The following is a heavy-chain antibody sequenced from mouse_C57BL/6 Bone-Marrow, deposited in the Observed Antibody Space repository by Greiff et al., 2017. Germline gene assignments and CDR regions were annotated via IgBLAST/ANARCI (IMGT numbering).Heavy chain of an antibody. Sequence: EVQLQQSGAELVRPGASVKLSCTASGFNIKDDYMHWVKQRPEQGLEWIGWIDPENGDTEYASKFQGKATITADTSSNTAYLQLSSLTSEDTAVYYCTTLGYGSYYYAMDYWGQGTSGTVSS. V-gene: IGHV14-4*01. CDR1: GFNIKDDY. D-gene: IGHD1-1*01. CDR2: IDPENGDT. CDR3: TTLGYGSYYYAMDY. J-gene: IGHJ4*01.